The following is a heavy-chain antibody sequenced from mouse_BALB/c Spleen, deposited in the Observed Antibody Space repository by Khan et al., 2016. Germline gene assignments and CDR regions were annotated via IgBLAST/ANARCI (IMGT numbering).Heavy chain of an antibody. Sequence: QVQLQQSGAELAKPGASVKMSCKASGYTFTRFWMHWVKQRPGQGLEWIGYINPGSNYTDYNQNFKDKATLTADKSSSTAYMLLSSLKSEDSAVYLCARWGYGNYLCQAMDCWGQDISVTVSS. D-gene: IGHD2-10*02. CDR2: INPGSNYT. J-gene: IGHJ4*01. V-gene: IGHV1-7*01. CDR3: ARWGYGNYLCQAMDC. CDR1: GYTFTRFW.